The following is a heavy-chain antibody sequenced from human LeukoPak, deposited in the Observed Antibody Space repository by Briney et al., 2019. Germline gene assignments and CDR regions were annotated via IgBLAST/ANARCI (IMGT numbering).Heavy chain of an antibody. CDR1: GGTFSSYA. D-gene: IGHD6-19*01. CDR2: IIPIFGTA. Sequence: ASVKVSCKASGGTFSSYAFSWVRQAPGQGLEWMGGIIPIFGTANYAQKFQVRVTITADTSTSTAYMELSSLRSDDTAVYYCARGSRTGWHYFDYWGQGTLVTVSS. J-gene: IGHJ4*02. CDR3: ARGSRTGWHYFDY. V-gene: IGHV1-69*06.